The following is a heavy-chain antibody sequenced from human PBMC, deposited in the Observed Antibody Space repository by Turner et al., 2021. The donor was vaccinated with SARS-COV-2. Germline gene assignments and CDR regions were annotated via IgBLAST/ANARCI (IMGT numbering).Heavy chain of an antibody. D-gene: IGHD3-10*01. J-gene: IGHJ6*03. CDR3: ARARYGSGSFLGYYMDV. CDR1: GFPFSSYG. V-gene: IGHV3-33*01. Sequence: QVQLVVSGGGMVQPGRSLRPPCAASGFPFSSYGMHWVRQAPGKVLEWVAVIWYDGSNKYYADSVKCLFTISRDNSKNTLYLQMSSLRAEDTAVYYCARARYGSGSFLGYYMDVWGKGTTVTVSS. CDR2: IWYDGSNK.